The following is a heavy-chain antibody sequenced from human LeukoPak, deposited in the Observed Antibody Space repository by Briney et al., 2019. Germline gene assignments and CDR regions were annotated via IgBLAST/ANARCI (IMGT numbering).Heavy chain of an antibody. CDR1: GFTFSAYA. CDR2: ITGSGGNT. V-gene: IGHV3-23*01. CDR3: AKDFLRNMVLGFDD. Sequence: GGSLRLSCEASGFTFSAYAMTWVRQAPGKGLEWVSTITGSGGNTYYADSVKGRFTVSRDNSKNTLYLQMNSLRGEDTAVYYCAKDFLRNMVLGFDDWGQGTLVTVSS. D-gene: IGHD3-10*01. J-gene: IGHJ4*02.